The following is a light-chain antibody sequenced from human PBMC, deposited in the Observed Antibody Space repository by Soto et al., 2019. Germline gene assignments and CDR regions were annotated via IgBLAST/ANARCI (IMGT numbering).Light chain of an antibody. CDR3: QHRSXWPQT. J-gene: IGKJ1*01. CDR1: QSVSDS. CDR2: HAS. V-gene: IGKV3-11*01. Sequence: EIVLTQSPATLSLSPGERATLSCRASQSVSDSLAWFQHKPGQAPRLLIFHASSRAAGTPARFSGSGSGTDFSLTISSLEPEDFAVYYCQHRSXWPQTFGQXXRV.